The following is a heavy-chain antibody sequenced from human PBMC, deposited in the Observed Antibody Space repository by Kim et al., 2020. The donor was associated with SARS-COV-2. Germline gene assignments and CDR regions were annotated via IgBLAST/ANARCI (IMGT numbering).Heavy chain of an antibody. CDR1: GYTFTSYA. Sequence: ASVKVSCKASGYTFTSYAMNWVRQAPGQGLEWMGWINTNTGNPTYAQGFTGRFVFSLDTSVSTAYLQISSLKAEDTAVYYCARVYSSSWYEYYFDYWGQGTLVTVSS. J-gene: IGHJ4*02. V-gene: IGHV7-4-1*02. CDR3: ARVYSSSWYEYYFDY. D-gene: IGHD6-13*01. CDR2: INTNTGNP.